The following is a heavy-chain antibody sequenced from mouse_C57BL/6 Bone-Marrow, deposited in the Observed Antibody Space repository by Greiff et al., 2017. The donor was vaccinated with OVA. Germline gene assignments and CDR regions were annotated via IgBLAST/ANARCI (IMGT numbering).Heavy chain of an antibody. Sequence: DVHLVESGGGLVKPGGSLKLSCAASGFTFSSYAMSWVRQTPEKRLEWVATISDGGSYTYYPDNVKGRFTISRDNAKNNLYLQMSHLKSEDTAMYYCARNYLDYWGQGTTLTVSS. CDR3: ARNYLDY. J-gene: IGHJ2*01. V-gene: IGHV5-4*01. CDR1: GFTFSSYA. CDR2: ISDGGSYT.